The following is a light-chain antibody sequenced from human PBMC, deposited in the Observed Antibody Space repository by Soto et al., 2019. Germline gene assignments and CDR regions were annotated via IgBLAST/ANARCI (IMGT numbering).Light chain of an antibody. J-gene: IGKJ4*01. V-gene: IGKV1-27*01. CDR2: GAS. CDR1: QGFSNS. CDR3: QKYDSAPLT. Sequence: DIQMTQSPSSLTASIGDRVTISCRASQGFSNSLAWYQQKPEKVPTLLIYGASILQSGVPSRFSGSGSGTEFTLTISCLQPEDVATYFCQKYDSAPLTFGGGTKVEIK.